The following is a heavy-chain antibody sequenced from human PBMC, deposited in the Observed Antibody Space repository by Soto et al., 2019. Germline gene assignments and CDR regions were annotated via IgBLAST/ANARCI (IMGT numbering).Heavy chain of an antibody. D-gene: IGHD6-19*01. CDR1: GFTFSSYG. J-gene: IGHJ3*02. CDR3: AKMKQWLGGGGAFDI. V-gene: IGHV3-30*18. Sequence: QVQLVESGGGVVQPGRSLRLSCAASGFTFSSYGMHWVRQAPGKGLEWVAVISYDGSNKYYADSVKGRFTISRDNSKNTLYLQMNSLRAEDTAVYYCAKMKQWLGGGGAFDIWGQGTMVTVSS. CDR2: ISYDGSNK.